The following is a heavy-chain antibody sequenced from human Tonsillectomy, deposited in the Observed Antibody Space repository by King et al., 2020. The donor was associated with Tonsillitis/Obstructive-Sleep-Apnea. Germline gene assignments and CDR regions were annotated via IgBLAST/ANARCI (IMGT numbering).Heavy chain of an antibody. Sequence: LQLQESGPGLVKPSETLSLTCSVSVGSISSRYYYWGWIRQPPGKGLEWIASIYYNGDTYYTPSLESRVTISVDTSKNQFSLRLSSVTAADTSVYYCARDALDSNTSSFMDVWGEGTTVTVSS. D-gene: IGHD1/OR15-1a*01. CDR2: IYYNGDT. CDR1: VGSISSRYYY. CDR3: ARDALDSNTSSFMDV. V-gene: IGHV4-39*02. J-gene: IGHJ6*03.